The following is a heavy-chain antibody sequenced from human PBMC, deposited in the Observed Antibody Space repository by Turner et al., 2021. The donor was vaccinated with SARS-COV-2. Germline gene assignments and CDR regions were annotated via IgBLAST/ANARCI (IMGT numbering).Heavy chain of an antibody. J-gene: IGHJ4*02. CDR3: AKSQGLYCSGGSCYSAVFDY. V-gene: IGHV3-30*18. CDR2: ISYDGSNK. CDR1: GFTFSSYG. D-gene: IGHD2-15*01. Sequence: QVQLVASGGGVVQPWRSLRLSCAASGFTFSSYGMHWVRQAPGKGLEWVAVISYDGSNKYYADSVKGRFTISRDNSKNTLYLQMNSLRAEDTAVYYCAKSQGLYCSGGSCYSAVFDYWGQGTLVTVSS.